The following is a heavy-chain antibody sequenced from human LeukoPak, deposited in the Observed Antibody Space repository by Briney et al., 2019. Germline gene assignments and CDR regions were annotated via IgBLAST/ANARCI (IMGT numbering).Heavy chain of an antibody. CDR3: ARSPRITMVRGVRGYWFDP. J-gene: IGHJ5*02. D-gene: IGHD3-10*01. V-gene: IGHV4-34*01. CDR2: INHSGST. Sequence: SETLSLTCAVYGGSFSGYYWSWIRQPPGKGLEWIGEINHSGSTNYNPSLKSRVTISVDTSKNQFSLKLSSVTAADTAVYYCARSPRITMVRGVRGYWFDPWGQGTLVTVSS. CDR1: GGSFSGYY.